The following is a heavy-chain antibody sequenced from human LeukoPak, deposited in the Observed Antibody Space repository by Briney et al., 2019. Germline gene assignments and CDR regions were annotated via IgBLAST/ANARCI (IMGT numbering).Heavy chain of an antibody. D-gene: IGHD5-24*01. V-gene: IGHV4-59*08. CDR1: GGSISSYY. CDR3: TSQAPDGSPR. Sequence: PSETLSLTCTVSGGSISSYYWSWIRQPPGKGLEWIGYIYYSGSTNYNPSLKSRVTISVDTSKNQFSLKLSSVTAAGTAVYYCTSQAPDGSPRWGQGTLVTVSS. J-gene: IGHJ4*02. CDR2: IYYSGST.